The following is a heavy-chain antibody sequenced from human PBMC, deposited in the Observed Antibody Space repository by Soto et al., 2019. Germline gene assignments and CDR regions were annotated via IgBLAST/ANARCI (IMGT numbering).Heavy chain of an antibody. Sequence: PXEXLKISCKTSGYXFTNYLVAWVRQMPGKVLEWMGIIYPGDSDTRYSPSFQGQVTISADKSISTAYLQWSSIKASDTAMYYCARHFIPAAGFDYWGQGALVTVSS. CDR2: IYPGDSDT. D-gene: IGHD6-13*01. CDR1: GYXFTNYL. V-gene: IGHV5-51*01. J-gene: IGHJ4*02. CDR3: ARHFIPAAGFDY.